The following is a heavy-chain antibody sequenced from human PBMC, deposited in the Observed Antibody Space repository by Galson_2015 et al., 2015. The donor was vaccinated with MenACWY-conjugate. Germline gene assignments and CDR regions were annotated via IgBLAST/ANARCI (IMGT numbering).Heavy chain of an antibody. CDR1: GFTFNNYW. D-gene: IGHD1-1*01. J-gene: IGHJ4*02. Sequence: SLRLSCAASGFTFNNYWMHWVRHPPGKGLEWISYIKADGSFSNYADSVKGRFTISTDNAKNMVYLQMDGLGDGDTAVYFCARDNNWSFDSWGQGTLVTVSS. CDR2: IKADGSFS. CDR3: ARDNNWSFDS. V-gene: IGHV3-74*01.